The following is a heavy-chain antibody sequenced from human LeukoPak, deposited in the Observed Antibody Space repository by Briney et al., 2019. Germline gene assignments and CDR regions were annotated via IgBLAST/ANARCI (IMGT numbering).Heavy chain of an antibody. CDR1: GFTFSDYY. Sequence: GGSLRLSCAASGFTFSDYYMSWIRQAPGKGLEWVSYISGSGSTIYYADSVKGRFTISRDNAKHSLYLQMNSLNAEDTAVYYCARYSGYVDGNYFDYWGQGTLVTVSS. J-gene: IGHJ4*02. CDR2: ISGSGSTI. V-gene: IGHV3-11*01. CDR3: ARYSGYVDGNYFDY. D-gene: IGHD5-12*01.